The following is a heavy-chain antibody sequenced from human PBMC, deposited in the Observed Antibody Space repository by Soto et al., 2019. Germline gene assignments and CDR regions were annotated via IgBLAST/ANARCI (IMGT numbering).Heavy chain of an antibody. CDR1: GGTFSSYA. D-gene: IGHD3-3*01. V-gene: IGHV1-69*12. J-gene: IGHJ6*02. CDR3: ASGDYDFWSGPGGGMDV. CDR2: IIPIFGTA. Sequence: QVQLVQSGAEVKKPGSSVKVSCKASGGTFSSYAISWVRQAPGQGLEWIGGIIPIFGTANYAQKFQGRVTITADDSTGTAYRELGSLRSETTAVYYCASGDYDFWSGPGGGMDVWGQGTTVTVSS.